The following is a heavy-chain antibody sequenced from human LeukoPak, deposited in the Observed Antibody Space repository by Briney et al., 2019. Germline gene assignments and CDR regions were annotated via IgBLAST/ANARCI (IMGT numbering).Heavy chain of an antibody. Sequence: PSQTLSLTCTVSGGSISSGGYYWSWIRQHPGKGLEWIGYIYYSGSTYYNPSLESRVTISVDTSKNQFSLKLSSVTAADTAVYYCATDTEYYYYYGMDVWGQGTTVTVSS. D-gene: IGHD5-18*01. CDR2: IYYSGST. J-gene: IGHJ6*02. CDR3: ATDTEYYYYYGMDV. CDR1: GGSISSGGYY. V-gene: IGHV4-31*03.